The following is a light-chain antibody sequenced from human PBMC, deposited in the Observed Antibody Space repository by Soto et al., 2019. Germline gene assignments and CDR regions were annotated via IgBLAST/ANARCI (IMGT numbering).Light chain of an antibody. J-gene: IGKJ5*01. CDR2: DTS. Sequence: EIVLTQSPATLSLSPGERATLSCRASQSVVSYLAWYQQKPGQTPRLLIYDTSNRATGIPARFSGSGSGTDFTPTISSLEPEDCAVYYCQQRYKWPPITFGQGTRLEIK. CDR3: QQRYKWPPIT. CDR1: QSVVSY. V-gene: IGKV3-11*01.